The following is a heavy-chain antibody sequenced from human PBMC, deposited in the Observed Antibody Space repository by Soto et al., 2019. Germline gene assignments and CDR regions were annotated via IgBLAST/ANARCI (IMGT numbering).Heavy chain of an antibody. CDR3: ARDNDWAFDL. Sequence: PGGSLRLSCVASGFMFSPYSMNWVRQAPGKGPEWLSYISGSGRPISYADSARGRFTISRDNAKNSLYLQMNSLRDEDTAIYYCARDNDWAFDLWGQGTMVT. J-gene: IGHJ3*01. D-gene: IGHD3-9*01. V-gene: IGHV3-48*02. CDR2: ISGSGRPI. CDR1: GFMFSPYS.